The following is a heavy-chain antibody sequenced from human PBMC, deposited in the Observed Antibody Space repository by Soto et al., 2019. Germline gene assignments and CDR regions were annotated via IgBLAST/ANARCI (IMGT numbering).Heavy chain of an antibody. D-gene: IGHD6-13*01. V-gene: IGHV3-23*01. J-gene: IGHJ4*02. CDR1: GFTFSSSA. CDR3: AMGLAAAGPFDY. CDR2: ISGSGGTT. Sequence: GGSLRLSCAASGFTFSSSAISWVRQAPGKGLEWVSAISGSGGTTFYADSVKGRFTMSRDNSKNTLYVQMNSLRAEDTAVYYCAMGLAAAGPFDYWGQGTLVTVSS.